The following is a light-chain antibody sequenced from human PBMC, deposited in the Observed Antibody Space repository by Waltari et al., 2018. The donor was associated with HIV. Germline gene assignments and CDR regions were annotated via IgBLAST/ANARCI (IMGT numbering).Light chain of an antibody. CDR2: AAS. CDR1: QDNSNS. Sequence: DIQMTQSPFSLSASVGDRVTITCRASQDNSNSLAWYQQKPGKAPKLLLYAASRLESGVPSRFSGSRSGTDYALTISSLQPEDFAVYYCQQYFSPPPLTFGGGTKVEIK. J-gene: IGKJ4*01. V-gene: IGKV1-NL1*01. CDR3: QQYFSPPPLT.